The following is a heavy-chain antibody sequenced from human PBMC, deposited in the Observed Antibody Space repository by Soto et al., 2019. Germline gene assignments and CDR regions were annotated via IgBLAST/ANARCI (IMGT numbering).Heavy chain of an antibody. D-gene: IGHD2-15*01. CDR3: AREPQRYCSGGSFFGDAFYI. J-gene: IGHJ3*02. Sequence: ASVKLSCEECGYTITSYYMNWVRQAPEQGLEWMGIINPSGGSTSYAQKFQGRVTMTRDTSTSIVYMELSSLRSEDTAVYYCAREPQRYCSGGSFFGDAFYIWGQGTMVTVSS. V-gene: IGHV1-46*01. CDR1: GYTITSYY. CDR2: INPSGGST.